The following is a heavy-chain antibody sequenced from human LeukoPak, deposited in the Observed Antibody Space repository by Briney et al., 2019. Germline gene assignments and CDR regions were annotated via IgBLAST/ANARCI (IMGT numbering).Heavy chain of an antibody. D-gene: IGHD3-3*01. CDR2: IIPIFGTA. CDR3: ARPALRFLEWLPSIDY. J-gene: IGHJ4*02. CDR1: GGTFSSYA. Sequence: GASVKVSCKASGGTFSSYAISWVRQAPGQGLEWMGGIIPIFGTANYAQKFQGRVTITADKSTSTAYMELSSLRSEDTAVYYCARPALRFLEWLPSIDYWGQGTLVTVSS. V-gene: IGHV1-69*06.